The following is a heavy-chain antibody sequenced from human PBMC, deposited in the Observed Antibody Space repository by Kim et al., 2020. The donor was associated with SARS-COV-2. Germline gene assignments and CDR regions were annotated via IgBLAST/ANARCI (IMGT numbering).Heavy chain of an antibody. CDR1: GFTFSSYD. V-gene: IGHV3-33*06. D-gene: IGHD4-17*01. Sequence: GGSLRLSCAASGFTFSSYDMNWVRQAPGKGLEWVAVIRSDGSIKYYADSVKGRFTISRDNSKNTLYLQMNSLRAEDTAVYYCAKAPADGDYYYWGQGTLVTVSS. J-gene: IGHJ4*02. CDR2: IRSDGSIK. CDR3: AKAPADGDYYY.